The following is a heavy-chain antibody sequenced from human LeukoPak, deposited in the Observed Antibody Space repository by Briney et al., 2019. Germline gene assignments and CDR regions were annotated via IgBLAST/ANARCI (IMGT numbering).Heavy chain of an antibody. Sequence: GGSLRLSCTASGFTFSNYDMHWVRQAPGEGLEWVAFIWYDDREKKYADSVKGRFTISRDNSKDTVYLQMNSLTPEDTAVYYCARDYRDGYYYDSSPPDYWGQGTLVTVSS. CDR3: ARDYRDGYYYDSSPPDY. D-gene: IGHD3-22*01. CDR1: GFTFSNYD. V-gene: IGHV3-30*02. J-gene: IGHJ4*02. CDR2: IWYDDREK.